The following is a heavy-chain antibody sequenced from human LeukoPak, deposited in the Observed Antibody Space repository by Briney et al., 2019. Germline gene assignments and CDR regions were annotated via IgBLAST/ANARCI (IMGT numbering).Heavy chain of an antibody. V-gene: IGHV3-21*01. J-gene: IGHJ4*02. CDR2: ISSSSSYI. D-gene: IGHD3-10*01. Sequence: GGSLRLSCAASGFTFSSYSMNWVRQAPGKGLEWVSSISSSSSYIYYADSVKGRFTISRDNAKNSLYLQMNSLRAEDTAVYYCARWGHYSGSEGGFDYWGQGTLVTVSS. CDR3: ARWGHYSGSEGGFDY. CDR1: GFTFSSYS.